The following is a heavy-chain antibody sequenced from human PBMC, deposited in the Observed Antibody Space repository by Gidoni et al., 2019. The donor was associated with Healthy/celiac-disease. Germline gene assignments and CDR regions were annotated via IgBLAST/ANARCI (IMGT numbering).Heavy chain of an antibody. CDR1: GFTFDDSA. CDR2: ISWNSGSI. Sequence: EVQLVESGGGLVQPGRSLRLSCAASGFTFDDSALHWVRQAPGKGLEWVSGISWNSGSIGYADSVKGRFTISRDNAKNSLYLQMNSLRAEDTALYYCAKDIGGYSSGWFLSYFDYWGQGTLVTVSS. CDR3: AKDIGGYSSGWFLSYFDY. J-gene: IGHJ4*02. V-gene: IGHV3-9*01. D-gene: IGHD6-19*01.